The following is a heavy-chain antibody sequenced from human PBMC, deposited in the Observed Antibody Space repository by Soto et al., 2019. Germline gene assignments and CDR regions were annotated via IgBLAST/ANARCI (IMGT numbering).Heavy chain of an antibody. CDR2: ISSSSTTI. D-gene: IGHD2-2*01. Sequence: EVQRVESGGGLVQPGGSLRLSCAASGFTFSSYSMNWFRQAPGKGLEWVSYISSSSTTIYYADSVKGLFTISRDNAKNSLYLQMNSRRAEDTAVSYCARDPTRPDIVVVPAAKHFDSWGQGNLVTVSA. CDR1: GFTFSSYS. CDR3: ARDPTRPDIVVVPAAKHFDS. J-gene: IGHJ4*02. V-gene: IGHV3-48*01.